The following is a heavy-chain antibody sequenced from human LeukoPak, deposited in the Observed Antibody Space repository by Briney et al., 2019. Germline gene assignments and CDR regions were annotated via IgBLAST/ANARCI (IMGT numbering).Heavy chain of an antibody. CDR1: GFTFRAYG. J-gene: IGHJ6*03. D-gene: IGHD3-10*01. CDR2: LQYDGSNK. V-gene: IGHV3-30*02. CDR3: AADYYGSGSYSPSNYYYYMDV. Sequence: GGSLRLSCAASGFTFRAYGMHWARQAPGKGLEWVAYLQYDGSNKQYADSVKGRFSISRDNAKNSLYLQMNSLRAEDTAVYYCAADYYGSGSYSPSNYYYYMDVWGKGTTVTVSS.